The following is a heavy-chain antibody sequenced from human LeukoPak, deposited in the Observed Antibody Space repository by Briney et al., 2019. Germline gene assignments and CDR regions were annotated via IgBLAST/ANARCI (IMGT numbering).Heavy chain of an antibody. CDR3: ARGGYSYGSVKDFDY. Sequence: GRSLRLSCAASGFTFSSYAMHWVRQAPGKGLEGVAGISYDGSNKYYADSVKGRFTISRDNSKNTLYLQMNSLRAEDTAVYYCARGGYSYGSVKDFDYWGQGTLVTVSS. J-gene: IGHJ4*02. D-gene: IGHD5-18*01. CDR1: GFTFSSYA. V-gene: IGHV3-30-3*01. CDR2: ISYDGSNK.